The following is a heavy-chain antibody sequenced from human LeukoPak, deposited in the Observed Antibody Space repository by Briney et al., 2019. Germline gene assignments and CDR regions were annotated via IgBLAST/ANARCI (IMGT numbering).Heavy chain of an antibody. CDR2: ISYDGSNK. J-gene: IGHJ4*02. V-gene: IGHV3-30*18. CDR3: AKRLRYYDSSEGYFDY. Sequence: PGGSLRLSCAASGFTFSSYGMHWVRQAPGKGLEWVAVISYDGSNKNYADSVKGRFTISRDISKNTLYLQMNSLRAEDTAVYYCAKRLRYYDSSEGYFDYWGQGTLVTVSS. D-gene: IGHD3-22*01. CDR1: GFTFSSYG.